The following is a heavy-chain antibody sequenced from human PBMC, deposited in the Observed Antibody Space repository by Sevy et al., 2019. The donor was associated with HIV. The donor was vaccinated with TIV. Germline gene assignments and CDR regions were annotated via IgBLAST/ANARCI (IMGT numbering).Heavy chain of an antibody. V-gene: IGHV3-23*01. CDR2: ISGSGGST. Sequence: GGSLRLSCAASGFTFSSYAMSWVRQAPGKGLEWVSAISGSGGSTYYADSVKGRFTISRDKSKNTLYLQMNSLRAEDTAVYYCAKVSAITFGGVIVVPDFDYWGQGTLVTVSS. CDR3: AKVSAITFGGVIVVPDFDY. CDR1: GFTFSSYA. J-gene: IGHJ4*02. D-gene: IGHD3-16*02.